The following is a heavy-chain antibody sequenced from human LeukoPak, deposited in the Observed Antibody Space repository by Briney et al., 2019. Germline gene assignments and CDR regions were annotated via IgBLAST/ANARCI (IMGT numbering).Heavy chain of an antibody. CDR2: IYWNDDK. V-gene: IGHV2-5*01. CDR3: AHSFFWYPLFDY. Sequence: SGPTLVKPTQPLTLTFTFSGFSLSTSGVGVGWIRQPPGKALEWLALIYWNDDKRYSPSLKSRLTITKDTSKNQVVPTMTNMDPVDTATYYCAHSFFWYPLFDYWGQGTLVTVSS. D-gene: IGHD6-13*01. J-gene: IGHJ4*02. CDR1: GFSLSTSGVG.